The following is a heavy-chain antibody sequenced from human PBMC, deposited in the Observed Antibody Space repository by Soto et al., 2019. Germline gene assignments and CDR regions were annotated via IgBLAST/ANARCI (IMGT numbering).Heavy chain of an antibody. J-gene: IGHJ4*02. D-gene: IGHD4-17*01. V-gene: IGHV2-5*02. CDR2: IYWDDDK. CDR1: GFSLSTSGVG. CDR3: AHGIGCGDDFPC. Sequence: QITLKESGPTLVKPTQTLTLTCTFSGFSLSTSGVGVGWIRQPPGKALEWLALIYWDDDKRYSPSLKSRLTIPKDTSKNHVVLTMTNMDPVHTATYRCAHGIGCGDDFPCWGKGTLVTVSS.